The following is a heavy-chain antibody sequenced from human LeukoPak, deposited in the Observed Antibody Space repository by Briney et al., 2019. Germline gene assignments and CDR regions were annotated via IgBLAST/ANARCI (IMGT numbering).Heavy chain of an antibody. Sequence: GASVKVSCKASGYTFTGYYMHWVRQAPGQGLEWMGWINPNSGGTNYAQKFQGRVTMTRDTSISTAYMELSRPRSDDTAVYYCASSYCSSTSCPDDYYYYYYMDVWGKGTTVTISS. D-gene: IGHD2-2*01. J-gene: IGHJ6*03. CDR3: ASSYCSSTSCPDDYYYYYYMDV. V-gene: IGHV1-2*02. CDR1: GYTFTGYY. CDR2: INPNSGGT.